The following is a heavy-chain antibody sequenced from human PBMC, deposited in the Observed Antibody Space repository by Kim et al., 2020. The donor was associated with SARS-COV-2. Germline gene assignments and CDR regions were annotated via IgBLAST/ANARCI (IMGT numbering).Heavy chain of an antibody. J-gene: IGHJ4*02. CDR2: ISYDGSNK. CDR3: AKDRHLNCGGDCYADY. V-gene: IGHV3-30*18. D-gene: IGHD2-21*02. CDR1: GFTFSSYG. Sequence: GGSLRLSCAASGFTFSSYGMHWVRQAPGKGLEWVAVISYDGSNKYYADSVKGRFTISRDNSKNTLYLQMNSLRAEDTAVYYCAKDRHLNCGGDCYADYWGQGTLVTVSS.